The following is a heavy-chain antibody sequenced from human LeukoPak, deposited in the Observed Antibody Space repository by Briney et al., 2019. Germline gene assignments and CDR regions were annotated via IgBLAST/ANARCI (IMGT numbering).Heavy chain of an antibody. CDR3: AKDRLRAAAGYFQH. V-gene: IGHV3-74*01. CDR1: GFTFSSYW. J-gene: IGHJ1*01. CDR2: INGDGRNI. D-gene: IGHD6-13*01. Sequence: GGSLRLSCVASGFTFSSYWMHWVRQDPRKGLVWVSRINGDGRNINYADSVRGRFTISRDNAKNTLYLQMNSLRAEDTALYYCAKDRLRAAAGYFQHWGQGTLVTVSS.